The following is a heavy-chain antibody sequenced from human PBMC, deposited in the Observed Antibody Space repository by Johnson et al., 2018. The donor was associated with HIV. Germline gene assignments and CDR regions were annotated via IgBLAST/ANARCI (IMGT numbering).Heavy chain of an antibody. D-gene: IGHD4-11*01. CDR1: GFTFNNYP. J-gene: IGHJ3*02. CDR3: ARETVTSGAFDI. CDR2: ISYDGSNK. V-gene: IGHV3-30*04. Sequence: VQLVESGGGVVQPGRSLRLSCAVSGFTFNNYPMHWVRQDIGKGLEWVAVISYDGSNKYYGDSVKGRFTISRDNSKNTLYLQMNSLRAGDTAVYYCARETVTSGAFDIWGQGTMVTVSS.